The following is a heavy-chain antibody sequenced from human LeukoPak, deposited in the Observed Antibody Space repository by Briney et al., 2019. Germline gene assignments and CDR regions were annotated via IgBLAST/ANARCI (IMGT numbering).Heavy chain of an antibody. V-gene: IGHV4-61*09. D-gene: IGHD3/OR15-3a*01. CDR3: ARHGLTSFSPYNWFDP. J-gene: IGHJ5*02. Sequence: SQTLSLTCTVSGGSISSGSYYWSWIRQPAGKGLEWIGHIYTSGSTNYNPSLKSRVTISVDTSKSQFSLKLSSVTAADTALYYCARHGLTSFSPYNWFDPWGQGTLVTVSS. CDR2: IYTSGST. CDR1: GGSISSGSYY.